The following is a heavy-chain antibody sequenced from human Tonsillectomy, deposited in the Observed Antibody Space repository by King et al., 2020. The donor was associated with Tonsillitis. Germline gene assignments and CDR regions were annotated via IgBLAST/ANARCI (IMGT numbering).Heavy chain of an antibody. V-gene: IGHV1-69*09. CDR3: AREDFSSKYFDY. J-gene: IGHJ4*02. D-gene: IGHD4-11*01. Sequence: VQLVESGAEVKKSGSSVKVSCKASGGTFSNYAISWVRQAPGQGLEWMGRIITILDIAKSAQKFQGRVTITADKSTSTAYMELSSLRSEETAVYYCAREDFSSKYFDYWGQGTLVTVSS. CDR1: GGTFSNYA. CDR2: IITILDIA.